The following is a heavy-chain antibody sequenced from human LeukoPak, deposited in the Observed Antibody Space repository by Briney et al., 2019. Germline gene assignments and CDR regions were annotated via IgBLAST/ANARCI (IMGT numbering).Heavy chain of an antibody. CDR2: ISSSSTYI. J-gene: IGHJ4*02. V-gene: IGHV3-21*04. CDR1: GFSFRSYS. Sequence: GGSLRLSCAASGFSFRSYSMNWVRQAPGKGLEWVSFISSSSTYIYYADSMKGRFTISRDNAKNTMYLQMNSLRAEDTAVYYCARAPPNDYDSTGYYSSFDYWGQGSLVTVSS. D-gene: IGHD3-22*01. CDR3: ARAPPNDYDSTGYYSSFDY.